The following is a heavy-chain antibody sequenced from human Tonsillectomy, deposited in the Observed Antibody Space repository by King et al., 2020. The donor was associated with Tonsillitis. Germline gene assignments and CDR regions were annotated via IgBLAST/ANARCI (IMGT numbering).Heavy chain of an antibody. CDR1: GGSFSGYY. V-gene: IGHV4-34*01. D-gene: IGHD1-26*01. Sequence: VQLPQWGAGLLTPSETLSLTCAVYGGSFSGYYWSWVRQPPGKGLEWIGEISHSGGTNCNPSLKSRVNISIDTSKNQFSLKLSSVTAADTAVYYCALNSGNAFEIWGQGTMVTVSS. CDR3: ALNSGNAFEI. CDR2: ISHSGGT. J-gene: IGHJ3*02.